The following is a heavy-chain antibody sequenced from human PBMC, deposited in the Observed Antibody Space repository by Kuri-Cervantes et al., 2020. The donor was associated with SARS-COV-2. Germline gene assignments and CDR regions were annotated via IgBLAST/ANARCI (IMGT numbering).Heavy chain of an antibody. V-gene: IGHV6-1*01. J-gene: IGHJ4*02. CDR1: GDSVSSNSAA. CDR3: ARQRGGFLEWLLYYDY. Sequence: SCAISGDSVSSNSAAWNWIRQSPSRGLEWLGRTYYRSKWYNDYAVSVKSRITINPDTSKNQFSLQLSSVTAADTAVYYCARQRGGFLEWLLYYDYWGQGTLVTVSS. D-gene: IGHD3-3*01. CDR2: TYYRSKWYN.